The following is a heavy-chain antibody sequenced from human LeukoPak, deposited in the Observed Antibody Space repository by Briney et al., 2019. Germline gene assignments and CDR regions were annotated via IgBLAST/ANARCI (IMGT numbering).Heavy chain of an antibody. CDR1: GGSFSGYY. V-gene: IGHV4-34*01. J-gene: IGHJ4*02. D-gene: IGHD3-9*01. CDR2: INHSGST. Sequence: SETLSLTCAVYGGSFSGYYWSWIRQPPGKGLEWIGEINHSGSTNYNPSLKSRVTISVDTSKNQFSLKLSSVTAADTAVYYCVRGEPEYYDILTGYPLDYWGQGTLVTVSS. CDR3: VRGEPEYYDILTGYPLDY.